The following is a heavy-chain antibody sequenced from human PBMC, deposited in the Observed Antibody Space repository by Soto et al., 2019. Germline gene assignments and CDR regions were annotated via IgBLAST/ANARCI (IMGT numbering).Heavy chain of an antibody. CDR1: GFTFSRYG. CDR3: ARDDDYEANGLDY. D-gene: IGHD4-17*01. Sequence: GGSLRLSCVGSGFTFSRYGMHWLRQAPGEGLEWMAVIVNDGSDRDYAASVAGRFTISRDNSKNTLYLQMDNLGVDDTAMYYCARDDDYEANGLDYWGQGTLVSVSS. V-gene: IGHV3-33*01. CDR2: IVNDGSDR. J-gene: IGHJ4*02.